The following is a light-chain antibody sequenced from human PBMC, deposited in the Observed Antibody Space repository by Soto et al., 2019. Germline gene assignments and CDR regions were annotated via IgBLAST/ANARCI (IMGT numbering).Light chain of an antibody. Sequence: QSVLTQPPSASGSPGQSVTISCTGTSSDVGGYNYVSWYQQHPGKAPKVMIYEVSKRPSGVPDRFSGSKSGNTASLTVSGFQAEDEADYYCSSNAGSNNLVFGGGTKLTVL. V-gene: IGLV2-8*01. CDR1: SSDVGGYNY. CDR2: EVS. J-gene: IGLJ2*01. CDR3: SSNAGSNNLV.